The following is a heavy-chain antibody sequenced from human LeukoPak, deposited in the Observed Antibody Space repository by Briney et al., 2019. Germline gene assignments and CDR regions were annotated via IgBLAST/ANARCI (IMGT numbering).Heavy chain of an antibody. CDR3: ARGDYYDSSGYYNYFDY. J-gene: IGHJ4*02. CDR1: GGSISSYY. V-gene: IGHV4-59*12. CDR2: IYYSGST. Sequence: SETLSLTCTVSGGSISSYYWSWIRQPPGKGLEWIGYIYYSGSTYYNPSLKSRVTISVDTSKSQFSLKLSSVTAADTAVYYCARGDYYDSSGYYNYFDYWGQGTLVTVSS. D-gene: IGHD3-22*01.